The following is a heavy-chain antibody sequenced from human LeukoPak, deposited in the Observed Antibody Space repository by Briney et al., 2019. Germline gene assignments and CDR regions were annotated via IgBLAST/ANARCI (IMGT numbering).Heavy chain of an antibody. D-gene: IGHD3-22*01. CDR1: GYSFTSYW. CDR2: IYPGDSDT. V-gene: IGHV5-51*01. Sequence: GESLKISCKGSGYSFTSYWIGWVRQVPGKGLEWMGIIYPGDSDTRYSPSFQGQVTISADKSISTAYLQWSSLKASDTAMYYCARGENYYDSSGLIDYWGQGTLVTVSS. CDR3: ARGENYYDSSGLIDY. J-gene: IGHJ4*02.